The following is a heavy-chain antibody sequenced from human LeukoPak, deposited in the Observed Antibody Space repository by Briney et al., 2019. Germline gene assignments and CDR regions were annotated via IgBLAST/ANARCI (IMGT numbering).Heavy chain of an antibody. CDR2: IYPGDSDT. V-gene: IGHV5-51*01. D-gene: IGHD2-2*01. CDR3: ARSVVVPAAIGWFDP. J-gene: IGHJ5*02. Sequence: GESLKISCKGSGYSFTSYWIGWVRQMPGKGLERMGIIYPGDSDTRYSPSFQGQVTISADKSISTAYLQWSSLKASDTAMYYCARSVVVPAAIGWFDPWGQGTLVTVSS. CDR1: GYSFTSYW.